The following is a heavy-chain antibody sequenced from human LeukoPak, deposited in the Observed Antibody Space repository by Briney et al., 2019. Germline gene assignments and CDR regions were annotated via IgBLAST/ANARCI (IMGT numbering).Heavy chain of an antibody. D-gene: IGHD6-13*01. CDR2: INPDSGGT. CDR1: GYTFTGYK. V-gene: IGHV1-2*02. Sequence: GASVKVSCKASGYTFTGYKMYWVRQAPGQGLEWMGWINPDSGGTRYPQQFQGRVTMTRDTSTTTAYMELNSVRSDDTAVYYCARGRGAAAVYYFDYWGQGTLVTVSS. CDR3: ARGRGAAAVYYFDY. J-gene: IGHJ4*02.